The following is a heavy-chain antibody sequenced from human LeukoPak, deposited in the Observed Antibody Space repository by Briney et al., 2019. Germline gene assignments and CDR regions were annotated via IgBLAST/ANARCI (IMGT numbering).Heavy chain of an antibody. V-gene: IGHV4-39*07. Sequence: SETLSLTCTVSGGSFSRSNHYWGWIRQPPGKGLEWIASTYYSGSTYYNPPLKSRVTISVDTSKNQFSLKLSSVTAADTAVYYCASTNYYDADYWGQGTLVTVSS. CDR3: ASTNYYDADY. J-gene: IGHJ4*02. CDR2: TYYSGST. CDR1: GGSFSRSNHY. D-gene: IGHD3-22*01.